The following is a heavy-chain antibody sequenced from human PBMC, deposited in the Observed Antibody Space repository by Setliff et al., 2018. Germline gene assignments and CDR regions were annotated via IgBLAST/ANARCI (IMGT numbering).Heavy chain of an antibody. CDR3: TRSRGPRVVLAADFDF. Sequence: ASVKVSCKTSGFRFTSFGFSWVRQAPGQGLEWMGWISPYGGETNYAQKFQDRLTVTADTSSKTTYMELRSPTSDDTAVYFCTRSRGPRVVLAADFDFWGQGTLVTVSS. V-gene: IGHV1-18*01. J-gene: IGHJ4*02. CDR2: ISPYGGET. CDR1: GFRFTSFG. D-gene: IGHD3-16*01.